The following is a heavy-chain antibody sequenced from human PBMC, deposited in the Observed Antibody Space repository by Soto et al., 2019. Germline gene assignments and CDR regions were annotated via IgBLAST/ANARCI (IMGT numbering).Heavy chain of an antibody. D-gene: IGHD3-3*01. V-gene: IGHV3-23*01. CDR1: GFTFSSYA. CDR2: MSGSGTRK. Sequence: EVQLLESGGGLVQPGGSLRLSCAASGFTFSSYAMSWVRQAPGKGLEWVSVMSGSGTRKYYADSVKGRFTISRDTSKNNLYLQMNSLSAEDTAVYYYAKDRPVFGMVIGCTFDNWGQGTLVTVSS. J-gene: IGHJ4*02. CDR3: AKDRPVFGMVIGCTFDN.